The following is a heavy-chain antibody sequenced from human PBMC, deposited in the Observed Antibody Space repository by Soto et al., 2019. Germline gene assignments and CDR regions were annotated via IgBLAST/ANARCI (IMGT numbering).Heavy chain of an antibody. CDR1: GYSFTSYW. D-gene: IGHD6-19*01. Sequence: EVQLVQSGAEVKKPGESLRISCKGSGYSFTSYWISWVRQMPGKGLEWMGRIDPSDSYTNYSPSFQGHVTISADKSISTAYLQWSSLKASDTAMYYCATRRLGSSGWYEFDYWGQGTLVTVSS. CDR2: IDPSDSYT. J-gene: IGHJ4*02. V-gene: IGHV5-10-1*03. CDR3: ATRRLGSSGWYEFDY.